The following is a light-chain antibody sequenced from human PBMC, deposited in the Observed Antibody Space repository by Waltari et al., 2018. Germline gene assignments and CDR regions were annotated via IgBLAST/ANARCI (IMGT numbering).Light chain of an antibody. J-gene: IGLJ3*02. Sequence: QSALTQPASVSGSPGQSITISCTGTRSDIGGYNSVSWYQQHPGKAPKLIIYEVSNRPSGVSNRFSASKSANTASLTISGLQSEDEADYYCSSYTNSDSVDWVFGGGTKLTVL. V-gene: IGLV2-14*01. CDR1: RSDIGGYNS. CDR2: EVS. CDR3: SSYTNSDSVDWV.